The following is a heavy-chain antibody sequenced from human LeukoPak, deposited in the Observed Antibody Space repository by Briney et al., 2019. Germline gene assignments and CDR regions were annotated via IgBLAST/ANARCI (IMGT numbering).Heavy chain of an antibody. CDR2: ILYDGTNE. J-gene: IGHJ4*02. V-gene: IGHV3-30*03. CDR3: ARTPGWLVYYFDY. D-gene: IGHD6-19*01. CDR1: GFTFRSFA. Sequence: GGSLRLSCAASGFTFRSFAMHWVRQAPGKGLEWVAVILYDGTNEYYADSVKGRFTISRDNSKNSLYLQMNSLRTEDTALYYCARTPGWLVYYFDYWGQGTLVTVSS.